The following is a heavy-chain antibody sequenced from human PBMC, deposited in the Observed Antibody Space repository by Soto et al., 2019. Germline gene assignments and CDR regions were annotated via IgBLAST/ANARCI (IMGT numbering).Heavy chain of an antibody. Sequence: ASVKVSCKASGYTFTSYYMHCALQAPGQGLEWMGIINPSGGSTSYAQKFQGRVTMTRDTSTSTVYMELSSLRSEDTAVYYCARQRTTVTYFDYWGQGTLVTVSS. J-gene: IGHJ4*02. CDR1: GYTFTSYY. V-gene: IGHV1-46*01. CDR3: ARQRTTVTYFDY. CDR2: INPSGGST. D-gene: IGHD4-17*01.